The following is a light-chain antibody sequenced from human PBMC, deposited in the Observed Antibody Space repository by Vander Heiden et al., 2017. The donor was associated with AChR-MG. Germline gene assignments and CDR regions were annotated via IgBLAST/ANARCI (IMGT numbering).Light chain of an antibody. Sequence: QSLLTHPPSASGTPGPRVTTTCSASSSNIGNNSVHWYQQLPGTAPKLLIHNDNQRPSGVPDRVSGSKSGTSASLAISGLQSENEADYYCAAWDDSLNGFVFGSGTKVTVL. V-gene: IGLV1-44*01. CDR3: AAWDDSLNGFV. CDR1: SSNIGNNS. CDR2: NDN. J-gene: IGLJ1*01.